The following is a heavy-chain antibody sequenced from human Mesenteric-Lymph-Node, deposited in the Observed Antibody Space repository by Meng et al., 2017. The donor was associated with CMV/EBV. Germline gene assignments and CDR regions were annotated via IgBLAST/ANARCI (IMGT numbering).Heavy chain of an antibody. Sequence: GGSLRLSCAASGFTFSSYWMHWVRQAPGKGLVWVSRINSDGSSTSYADSVKGRFTISRDNAKNSLYLQMNSLRAEDTAVYYCGAGGGYSGYDSVDYWGQGTLVTVSS. CDR3: GAGGGYSGYDSVDY. CDR2: INSDGSST. V-gene: IGHV3-74*01. CDR1: GFTFSSYW. J-gene: IGHJ4*02. D-gene: IGHD5-12*01.